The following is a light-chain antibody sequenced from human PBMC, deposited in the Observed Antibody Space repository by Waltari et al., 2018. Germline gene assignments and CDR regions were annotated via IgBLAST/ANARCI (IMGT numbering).Light chain of an antibody. V-gene: IGLV3-19*01. J-gene: IGLJ1*01. CDR1: GLRTFY. Sequence: SSELTQEPAVSVALGQTVRITCQGGGLRTFYANWYQQKPGQAPLLVIYGENNRPSGIPDRFSGSRSGNTASLTISGAQAEDEADYYCNTRDISGDHLVFGSGTKVTVL. CDR2: GEN. CDR3: NTRDISGDHLV.